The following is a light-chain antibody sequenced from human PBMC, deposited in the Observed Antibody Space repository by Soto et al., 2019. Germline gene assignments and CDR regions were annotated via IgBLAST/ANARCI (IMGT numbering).Light chain of an antibody. J-gene: IGLJ2*01. Sequence: QAVVTQPASVSGSPGQSITISCTGTSSDVGGYNYVSWYQQHPGKAPQLMIYDVNNRPSGVSNRLSGSKSGNTASLTISGLQAEDEADYYCSSYTSSSTLGHVVFGGGTKLTVL. V-gene: IGLV2-14*01. CDR3: SSYTSSSTLGHVV. CDR2: DVN. CDR1: SSDVGGYNY.